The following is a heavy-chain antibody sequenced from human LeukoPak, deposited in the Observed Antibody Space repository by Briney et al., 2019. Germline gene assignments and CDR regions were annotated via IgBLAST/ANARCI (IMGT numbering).Heavy chain of an antibody. Sequence: PPGGSLRLSCAASGFTFSSYSMNWVRQAPGKGLEWVSYIRSSSSTIYYADSVKGRFTISRDNAKNSLYLQMNSLRDEDTAVYYCAREDYYDSSGYPGGPAFDIWGQGTMVTVSS. D-gene: IGHD3-22*01. CDR1: GFTFSSYS. CDR2: IRSSSSTI. J-gene: IGHJ3*02. V-gene: IGHV3-48*02. CDR3: AREDYYDSSGYPGGPAFDI.